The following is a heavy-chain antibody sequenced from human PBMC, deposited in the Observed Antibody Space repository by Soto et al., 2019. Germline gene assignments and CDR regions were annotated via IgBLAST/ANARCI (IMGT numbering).Heavy chain of an antibody. CDR1: GFTFSSYG. CDR3: ARDNKNYSSGWYVGGNWFDP. D-gene: IGHD6-19*01. CDR2: IWYDGSNK. J-gene: IGHJ5*02. Sequence: QVQLVESGGGVVQPGRSLRLSCAASGFTFSSYGMHWVRQAPGKGLEWVAVIWYDGSNKYYADSVKGRFTISRDNSKNTLYLQMNSLRAEDTAVYYCARDNKNYSSGWYVGGNWFDPWGQGTLVTVSS. V-gene: IGHV3-33*01.